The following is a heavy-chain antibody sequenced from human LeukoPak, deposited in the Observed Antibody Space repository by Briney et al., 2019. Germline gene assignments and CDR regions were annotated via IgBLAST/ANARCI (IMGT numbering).Heavy chain of an antibody. CDR1: GYTFTRFD. CDR2: MTPNSGQT. Sequence: ASVKVSCMASGYTFTRFDINWVRQATGQGLEWLGWMTPNSGQTGYAQRFQGRVTLTRDTSTSTAYMELSSLTSEDTAVYYCARNEYATGWFDHWGQGTVVTVSS. V-gene: IGHV1-8*01. CDR3: ARNEYATGWFDH. D-gene: IGHD2-2*01. J-gene: IGHJ5*02.